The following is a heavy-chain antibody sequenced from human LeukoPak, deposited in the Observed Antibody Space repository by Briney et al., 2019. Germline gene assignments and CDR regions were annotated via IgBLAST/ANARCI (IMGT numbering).Heavy chain of an antibody. Sequence: SETLSLTCTVSVGSISSSSYYWGWIRQPPGKGLEWLGSIYYSGSPYYNPPLKSRVTISVDPSKNQFSLKLSSVTAADSAVYYCARLNGVVAVNEAGLDPWGQGTLVTVSS. CDR2: IYYSGSP. J-gene: IGHJ5*02. V-gene: IGHV4-39*01. D-gene: IGHD1-14*01. CDR1: VGSISSSSYY. CDR3: ARLNGVVAVNEAGLDP.